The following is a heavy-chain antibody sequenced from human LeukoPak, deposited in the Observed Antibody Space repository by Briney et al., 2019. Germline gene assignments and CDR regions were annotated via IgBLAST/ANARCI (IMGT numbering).Heavy chain of an antibody. CDR2: VSDSSDV. J-gene: IGHJ4*02. V-gene: IGHV3-69-1*01. Sequence: GGSLRLSCAASGFTFSSYWMHWVRQAPGKGLEWVSTVSDSSDVHYSDSVKGRFTISRDNARNSLYLQMNSLRDEDTAVYYCARDGLHTAHFDYWGQGTLVTVSS. CDR1: GFTFSSYW. D-gene: IGHD5-18*01. CDR3: ARDGLHTAHFDY.